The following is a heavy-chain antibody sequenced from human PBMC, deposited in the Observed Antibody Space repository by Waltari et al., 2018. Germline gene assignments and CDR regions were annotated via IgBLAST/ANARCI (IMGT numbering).Heavy chain of an antibody. CDR3: TRHGYMDV. CDR2: IRSKANSYAT. V-gene: IGHV3-73*02. Sequence: EVQLVESGGGLVQPGGSLKLSCAASGFTFSGSAMHWVRQASGKGLVWVGRIRSKANSYATAYAASVKGRFTISRDDSKNTAYLQMNSLKTEDTAVYYCTRHGYMDVWGKGTTVTVSS. J-gene: IGHJ6*03. CDR1: GFTFSGSA.